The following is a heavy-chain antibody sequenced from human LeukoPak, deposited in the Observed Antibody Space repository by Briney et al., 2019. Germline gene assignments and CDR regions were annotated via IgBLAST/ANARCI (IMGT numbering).Heavy chain of an antibody. CDR3: ARVYYYYDSSGYYYSRFDP. CDR1: GYTFTSYY. D-gene: IGHD3-22*01. V-gene: IGHV1-46*01. Sequence: ASVKVSCKASGYTFTSYYMHWVRQAPGQGLEWMGVISPSGGSTTYAQKFQGRVTLTRDMSTSTAYMELSSLRSEDTAVYYCARVYYYYDSSGYYYSRFDPWGQGTLVTVSS. J-gene: IGHJ5*02. CDR2: ISPSGGST.